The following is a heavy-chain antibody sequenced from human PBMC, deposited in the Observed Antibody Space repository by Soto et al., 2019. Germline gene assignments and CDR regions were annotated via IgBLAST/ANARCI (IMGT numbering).Heavy chain of an antibody. V-gene: IGHV1-69*02. D-gene: IGHD2-2*01. CDR3: AGDIVVVPAAMPLRSFDY. Sequence: SVKASCKASGGTFSSYTISWVRQAPGQGLEWMGRIIPILGIANYAQKFQGRVTITADKSTSTAYMELSSLRSEDTAVYYCAGDIVVVPAAMPLRSFDYWGRGTLVTVSS. CDR2: IIPILGIA. J-gene: IGHJ4*02. CDR1: GGTFSSYT.